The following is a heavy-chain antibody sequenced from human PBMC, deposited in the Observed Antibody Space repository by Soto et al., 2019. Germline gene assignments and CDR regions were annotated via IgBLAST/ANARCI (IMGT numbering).Heavy chain of an antibody. Sequence: SETLSLTCTVSGGSISSSRCHWGWIRQPPGKGLEWIASIKYSGTTFYNPSLKSRVTLSVDTSKNQFALKLSSVTAADTAVYYCARGGWDSSGYYFDYWGQGTLVTVSS. V-gene: IGHV4-39*06. D-gene: IGHD3-22*01. CDR1: GGSISSSRCH. CDR3: ARGGWDSSGYYFDY. J-gene: IGHJ4*02. CDR2: IKYSGTT.